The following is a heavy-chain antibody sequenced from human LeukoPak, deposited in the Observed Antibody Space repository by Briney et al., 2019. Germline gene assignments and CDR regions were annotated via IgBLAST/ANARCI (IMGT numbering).Heavy chain of an antibody. CDR1: GGSISSGGYY. CDR3: ARVPPYDYYGSGSYFDY. D-gene: IGHD3-10*01. Sequence: PSETLSLTCTVSGGSISSGGYYWSWIRQHPGKGLEWIGYIYYSGSTYYNPSLKSRVTISVDTSKNQFSLKLSSVTAADTAVYYCARVPPYDYYGSGSYFDYWGQGTLVTVSS. CDR2: IYYSGST. V-gene: IGHV4-31*03. J-gene: IGHJ4*02.